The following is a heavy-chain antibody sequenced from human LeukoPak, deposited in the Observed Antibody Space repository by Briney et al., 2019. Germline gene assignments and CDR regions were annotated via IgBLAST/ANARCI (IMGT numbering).Heavy chain of an antibody. J-gene: IGHJ3*02. CDR1: GGSISSSSYY. V-gene: IGHV4-39*01. CDR2: VYYSGST. D-gene: IGHD3-9*01. CDR3: ARGVLRYFDWSSDAFDI. Sequence: SETLSLTCTVSGGSISSSSYYWGWIRQPPGKGLEWIGSVYYSGSTYYNPSLKSRVTISVDTSKNQFSLKLSSVTAADTAVYYCARGVLRYFDWSSDAFDIWGQGTMVTVSS.